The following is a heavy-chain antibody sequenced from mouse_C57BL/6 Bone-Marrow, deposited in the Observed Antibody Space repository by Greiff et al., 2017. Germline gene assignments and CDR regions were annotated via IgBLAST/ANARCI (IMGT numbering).Heavy chain of an antibody. V-gene: IGHV14-4*01. D-gene: IGHD1-1*02. CDR3: TTKGGRYCDV. CDR1: GFNIKDDY. CDR2: IDPENGDT. J-gene: IGHJ1*03. Sequence: EVQLQQSGAELVRPGASVKLSCTASGFNIKDDYMHWVKQRPEQGLEWIGWIDPENGDTEYASKFQGKATITADTSSNTAYLQLRSLTSEDTAVYYCTTKGGRYCDVWGTGTTVTVSS.